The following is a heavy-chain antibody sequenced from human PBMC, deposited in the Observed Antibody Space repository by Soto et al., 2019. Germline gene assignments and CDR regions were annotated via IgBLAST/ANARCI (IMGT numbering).Heavy chain of an antibody. D-gene: IGHD3-22*01. V-gene: IGHV3-21*01. Sequence: EVQLVESGGGLVKPGGSLRLSCAASGFTFSSYSINWVRQAPGKGLEWVSSISSSSSYIYYADSVKGRFTISRDNAKSSPYLQMHGLRADDTAVYYCARAGSSGFYYGDFDCWGQGTLVTVSS. J-gene: IGHJ4*02. CDR1: GFTFSSYS. CDR3: ARAGSSGFYYGDFDC. CDR2: ISSSSSYI.